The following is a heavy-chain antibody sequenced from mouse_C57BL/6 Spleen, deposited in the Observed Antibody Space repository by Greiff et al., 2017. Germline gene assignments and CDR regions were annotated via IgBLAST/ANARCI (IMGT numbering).Heavy chain of an antibody. Sequence: EVQGVESGGDLVKPGGSLKLSCAASGFTFSSYGMSWVRQTPDKRLEWVATISSGGSYTYYPDSVKGRFTISRDNAKNTLYLQMSSLKSEDTAMYYCARGGYYNAMDYWGLGTSVTVSS. CDR2: ISSGGSYT. D-gene: IGHD2-12*01. J-gene: IGHJ4*01. CDR3: ARGGYYNAMDY. V-gene: IGHV5-6*01. CDR1: GFTFSSYG.